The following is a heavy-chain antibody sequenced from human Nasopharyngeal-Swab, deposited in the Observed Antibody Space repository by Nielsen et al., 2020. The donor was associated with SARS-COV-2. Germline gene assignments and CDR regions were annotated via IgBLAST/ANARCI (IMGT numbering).Heavy chain of an antibody. D-gene: IGHD3-16*01. J-gene: IGHJ5*02. CDR1: GFTFSDYY. V-gene: IGHV3-11*06. CDR2: ISSSSSYT. Sequence: LSLTCAASGFTFSDYYMSWIRQAPGKGLEWVSYISSSSSYTNYADSVEGRFTISRDNARNSLYLQMNSLRAEDTAVYYCASQGQGRFDNWFDPWGQGTLVTVSS. CDR3: ASQGQGRFDNWFDP.